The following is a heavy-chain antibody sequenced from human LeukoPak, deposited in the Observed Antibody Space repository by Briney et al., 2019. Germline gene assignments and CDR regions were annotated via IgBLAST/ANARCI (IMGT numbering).Heavy chain of an antibody. J-gene: IGHJ4*02. CDR2: ISGSGGST. CDR1: GFTFSSYA. D-gene: IGHD3-22*01. V-gene: IGHV3-23*01. CDR3: AKDPGYYYDSSGYFDY. Sequence: GASLRLSCAASGFTFSSYAMSWVRQAPGKGLEWVSAISGSGGSTYYADSVKGRFTISRDNSKNTLYLQMNSLRAEDTAVYYCAKDPGYYYDSSGYFDYWGQGTLATVSS.